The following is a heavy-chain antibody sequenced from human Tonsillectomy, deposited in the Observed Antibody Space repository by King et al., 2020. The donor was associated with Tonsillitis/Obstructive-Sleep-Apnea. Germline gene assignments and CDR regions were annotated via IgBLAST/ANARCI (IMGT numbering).Heavy chain of an antibody. D-gene: IGHD6-13*01. CDR1: GFSLTNARMG. V-gene: IGHV2-26*01. CDR3: ARMGAGTIDY. J-gene: IGHJ4*02. Sequence: VTLKESGPVLVKPPETLTLTCTVSGFSLTNARMGVTWIRQPPGKALEWLAHIFSNDEESYSTSLRSRLTISKDTSRSQVVLTMTNMDPVDTATYYCARMGAGTIDYWGQGTLVTVSS. CDR2: IFSNDEE.